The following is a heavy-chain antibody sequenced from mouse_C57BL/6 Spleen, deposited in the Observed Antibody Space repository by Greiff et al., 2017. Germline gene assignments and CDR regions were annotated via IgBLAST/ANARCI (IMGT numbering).Heavy chain of an antibody. Sequence: VQLQQSGAELVRPGASVKLSCTASGFNIKDDYMHWVKQRPEQGLAWIGWIDPENGGTESAAKFQGKATIPADPSSNTASLQLSSLTSEDTAVYYCTTDYGGSYDYASDDWGQGTSVTVSS. CDR1: GFNIKDDY. CDR2: IDPENGGT. CDR3: TTDYGGSYDYASDD. V-gene: IGHV14-4*01. J-gene: IGHJ4*01. D-gene: IGHD1-1*01.